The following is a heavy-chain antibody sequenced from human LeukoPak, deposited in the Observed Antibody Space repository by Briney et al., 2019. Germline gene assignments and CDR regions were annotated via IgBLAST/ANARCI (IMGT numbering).Heavy chain of an antibody. V-gene: IGHV1-8*01. CDR2: MNPNSGNT. Sequence: ASVKVSCKASGYTFTSYDINWVRQATGQGLELMGWMNPNSGNTGYAQKFQGRVTMTRNTSISTAYMELSSLRSEDTAVYYCARGPYDFWSGYYYYYGMDVWGQGTTVTVSS. CDR3: ARGPYDFWSGYYYYYGMDV. D-gene: IGHD3-3*01. J-gene: IGHJ6*02. CDR1: GYTFTSYD.